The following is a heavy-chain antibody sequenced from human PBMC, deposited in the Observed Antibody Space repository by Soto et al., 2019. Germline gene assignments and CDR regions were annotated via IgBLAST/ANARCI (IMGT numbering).Heavy chain of an antibody. CDR2: IHDSGTT. D-gene: IGHD6-6*01. J-gene: IGHJ5*02. V-gene: IGHV4-31*02. CDR3: AGGFGSSFWFDP. CDR1: GGSISSGAFY. Sequence: SESLSLTCTLAGGSISSGAFYWTWIRQYPGKGLEWIGCIHDSGTTYYNPSLESRLTISRDTSKKQSSLKLSSVTAADTAVHYCAGGFGSSFWFDPRGQGTLVTVSS.